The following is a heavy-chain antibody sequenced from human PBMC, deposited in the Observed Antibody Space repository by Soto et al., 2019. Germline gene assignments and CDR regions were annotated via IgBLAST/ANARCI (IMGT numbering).Heavy chain of an antibody. J-gene: IGHJ3*01. CDR1: GFTFSSYW. V-gene: IGHV3-7*01. D-gene: IGHD6-19*01. CDR3: ARPLGWRDAFDF. CDR2: IKHDGSDE. Sequence: EVQLVESGGGLVRPGGSLRLSCAASGFTFSSYWMTWVRQAPGKGLEWVANIKHDGSDEYYVDSVEGRFTISRDNAKNSLYLQMTSLRAEDTAVYYCARPLGWRDAFDFWAQGTMVTVSS.